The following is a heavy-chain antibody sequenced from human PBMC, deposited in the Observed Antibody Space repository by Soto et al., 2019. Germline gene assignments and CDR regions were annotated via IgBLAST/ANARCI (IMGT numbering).Heavy chain of an antibody. CDR3: ATDGPRIAVAGTYPDH. CDR2: IWYDGTNK. J-gene: IGHJ4*02. V-gene: IGHV3-33*01. CDR1: PFAFSSYG. D-gene: IGHD6-19*01. Sequence: GGSLRLPCAAAPFAFSSYGMHWFRQAPGKGLEWPAIIWYDGTNKFYADSVKGRFTVSRDNYKNTLYLQMNGLRAEDTAVYYCATDGPRIAVAGTYPDHWGQGTLVTVPQ.